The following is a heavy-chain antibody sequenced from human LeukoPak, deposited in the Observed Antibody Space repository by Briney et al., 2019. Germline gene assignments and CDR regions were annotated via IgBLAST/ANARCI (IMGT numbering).Heavy chain of an antibody. V-gene: IGHV3-23*01. D-gene: IGHD3-16*01. CDR2: IKGNGFDT. CDR3: AKDTGPLMITFGGVVISYFDY. J-gene: IGHJ4*02. Sequence: PGGSLRLSCAGSGFIFSTYAMSWVRQAPGKGLEWVSCIKGNGFDTYYADSVKGRFTVSRDNSKNTLSLQMNSLSAEDTAVYYCAKDTGPLMITFGGVVISYFDYWGQGALVTVSS. CDR1: GFIFSTYA.